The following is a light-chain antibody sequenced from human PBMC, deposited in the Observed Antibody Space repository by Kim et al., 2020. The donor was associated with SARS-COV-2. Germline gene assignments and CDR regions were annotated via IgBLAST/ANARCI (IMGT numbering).Light chain of an antibody. CDR2: GAS. J-gene: IGKJ4*01. Sequence: EIVMTQSPATLSVSPGERVTLSCRASQSISNKLAWYQQKPGQAPRLLIYGASNRATGIPARFSGSGSGTEFTLDISSLQSEDFAVYYCQQYYNWPPVTFGGGTKV. V-gene: IGKV3-15*01. CDR3: QQYYNWPPVT. CDR1: QSISNK.